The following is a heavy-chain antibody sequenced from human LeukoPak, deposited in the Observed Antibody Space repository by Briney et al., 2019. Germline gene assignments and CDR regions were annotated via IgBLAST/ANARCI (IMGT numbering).Heavy chain of an antibody. CDR3: ARGWLLKGAYYFDY. V-gene: IGHV4-39*07. D-gene: IGHD3-22*01. J-gene: IGHJ4*02. Sequence: SSETLSLTCTVSGGSISSSSYYWGWIRQPPGKGLEWIGTIYYSGSTYYNPSLKSRVTISVDTSKNQFSLRLSSVTAADTAVYYCARGWLLKGAYYFDYWGQGTLVTVSS. CDR1: GGSISSSSYY. CDR2: IYYSGST.